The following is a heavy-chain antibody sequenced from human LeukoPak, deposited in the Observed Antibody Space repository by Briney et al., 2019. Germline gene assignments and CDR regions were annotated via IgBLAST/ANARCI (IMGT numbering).Heavy chain of an antibody. Sequence: ASVKVSCKASGYTFTGYYMHWVRQAPGQGLEWMGWINPNSGGTNYAQKFQGRVTMTRDTSISTAYMELSRLRSDDTAVYYCASGSEGYCSGGSCYSDYMDAWGKGTTVTVSS. V-gene: IGHV1-2*02. CDR2: INPNSGGT. J-gene: IGHJ6*03. CDR1: GYTFTGYY. CDR3: ASGSEGYCSGGSCYSDYMDA. D-gene: IGHD2-15*01.